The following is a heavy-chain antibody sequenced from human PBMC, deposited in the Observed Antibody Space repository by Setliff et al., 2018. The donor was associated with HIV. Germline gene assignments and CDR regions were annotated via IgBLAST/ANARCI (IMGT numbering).Heavy chain of an antibody. J-gene: IGHJ6*03. CDR3: ARDEAGHRYMDF. Sequence: GGSLRLSCAASGFTFSSYGMHWVRQAPGKGLEWVAGTSYDGYDKYYADSVKGRFTISRDNSRNTLILQANSLRVEDTAVYYCARDEAGHRYMDFWGKGTTVTVSS. CDR2: TSYDGYDK. CDR1: GFTFSSYG. V-gene: IGHV3-30*03.